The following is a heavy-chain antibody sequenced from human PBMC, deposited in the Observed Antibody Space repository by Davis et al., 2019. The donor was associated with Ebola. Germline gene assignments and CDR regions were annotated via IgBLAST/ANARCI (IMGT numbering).Heavy chain of an antibody. V-gene: IGHV1-18*01. CDR2: ISPYNGNT. CDR3: ARDREDIVLVPADIVYTAGYYYGMDV. D-gene: IGHD2-2*02. Sequence: AASVKVSCKASGYTFTSYGISWVRQAPGQGLEWMGWISPYNGNTNYARKLQGRVTMTTDTSTSTAYMELRSLRSDDTAVYYCARDREDIVLVPADIVYTAGYYYGMDVWGQGTTVTVSS. J-gene: IGHJ6*02. CDR1: GYTFTSYG.